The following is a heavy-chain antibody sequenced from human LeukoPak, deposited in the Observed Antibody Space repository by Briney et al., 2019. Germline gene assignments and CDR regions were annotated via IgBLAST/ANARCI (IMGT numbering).Heavy chain of an antibody. J-gene: IGHJ4*02. CDR2: IYYTGNT. Sequence: SETLSLTCTVSGGSISSYYWSWIRQPPGKGPEWIGYIYYTGNTNYNPSLKSRVTLSLDTSKNQFSLRLNSVTATDTAVYYCARHASYFYSSPYADWGQGTLVTVSS. CDR1: GGSISSYY. V-gene: IGHV4-59*08. D-gene: IGHD3-22*01. CDR3: ARHASYFYSSPYAD.